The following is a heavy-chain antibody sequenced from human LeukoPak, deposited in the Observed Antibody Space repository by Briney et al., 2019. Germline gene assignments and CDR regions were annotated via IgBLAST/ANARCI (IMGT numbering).Heavy chain of an antibody. CDR3: ARGFSGMDY. J-gene: IGHJ4*02. CDR2: ISSSSSTI. CDR1: GFTFSSYS. D-gene: IGHD3-10*01. V-gene: IGHV3-48*01. Sequence: GGSLRLSCAASGFTFSSYSMSWVRQAPGKGLEWVSYISSSSSTIYYADSVKGRFTISRDNAKNSLYLQMNSLRAEDTAVYYCARGFSGMDYWGQGTLVTVSS.